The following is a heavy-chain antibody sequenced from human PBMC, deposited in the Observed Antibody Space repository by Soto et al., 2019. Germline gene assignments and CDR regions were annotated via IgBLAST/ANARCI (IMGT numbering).Heavy chain of an antibody. J-gene: IGHJ4*02. CDR3: ARDLGVPSVPNPFDY. CDR2: ISPTTGGT. CDR1: GYTFTAFY. D-gene: IGHD2-2*01. Sequence: AASVKVSCKTSGYTFTAFYIHWVRQAPGQGLEWMGWISPTTGGTSHAQNFQGRVTMTRDTSIYTAYMELSGLTSDDTAVYFCARDLGVPSVPNPFDYWGQGTLVTVSS. V-gene: IGHV1-2*02.